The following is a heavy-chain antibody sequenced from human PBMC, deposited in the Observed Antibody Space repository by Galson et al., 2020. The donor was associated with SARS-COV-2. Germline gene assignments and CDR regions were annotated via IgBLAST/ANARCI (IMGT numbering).Heavy chain of an antibody. D-gene: IGHD3-3*01. CDR2: ISANTGNT. J-gene: IGHJ6*03. CDR1: GYNFTSYG. Sequence: ASVKVSCKTSGYNFTSYGISWVRQAPGRSLEWMGWISANTGNTNYAQQFQGRVTMTTDTSTYTGYMDLRSLRSDDTAVYYCARSRNYDLWTCYLSVGDVWGKGTTVSVSS. CDR3: ARSRNYDLWTCYLSVGDV. V-gene: IGHV1-18*04.